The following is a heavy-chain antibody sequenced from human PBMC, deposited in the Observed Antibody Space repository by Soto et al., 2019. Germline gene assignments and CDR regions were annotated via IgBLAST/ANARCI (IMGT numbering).Heavy chain of an antibody. CDR1: GFTFSRYS. CDR3: ASDSSSSVFDYYYYGMDV. D-gene: IGHD6-6*01. J-gene: IGHJ6*02. CDR2: ISSSSSTI. Sequence: EVQLVESGGRLVQPGGSLRLSCAASGFTFSRYSMNWVRQAPGKGLEWVSYISSSSSTIYYADSVKGRFTISRDNAKNSLYLQMNSLRDEDPAVYYCASDSSSSVFDYYYYGMDVWGQGTTVTVSS. V-gene: IGHV3-48*02.